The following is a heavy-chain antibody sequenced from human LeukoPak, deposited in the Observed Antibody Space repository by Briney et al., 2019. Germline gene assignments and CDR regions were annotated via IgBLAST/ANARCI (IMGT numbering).Heavy chain of an antibody. CDR1: GYTFTGYY. J-gene: IGHJ4*02. CDR3: ARGERITMIVVVTIDY. Sequence: GASVKVSCKASGYTFTGYYMHWVRQAPGQGLEWMGWINPNSGGTNYAQKFQGWVTMTRDTSISTAYMELSSLRSEDTAVYYCARGERITMIVVVTIDYWGQGTLVTVSS. V-gene: IGHV1-2*04. D-gene: IGHD3-22*01. CDR2: INPNSGGT.